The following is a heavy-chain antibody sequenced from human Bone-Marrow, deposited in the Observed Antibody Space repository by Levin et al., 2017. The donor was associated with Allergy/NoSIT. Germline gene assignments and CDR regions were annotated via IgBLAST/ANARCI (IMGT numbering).Heavy chain of an antibody. V-gene: IGHV4-59*01. CDR1: GGSISSYY. CDR3: AREPHPRGLDYGDRYYGMDV. Sequence: SETLSLTCTVSGGSISSYYWSWIRQPPGKGLEWIGYIYYSGSTNYNPSLKSRVTISVDTSKNQFSLKLSSVTAADTAVYYCAREPHPRGLDYGDRYYGMDVWGQGTTVTVSS. J-gene: IGHJ6*02. D-gene: IGHD4-17*01. CDR2: IYYSGST.